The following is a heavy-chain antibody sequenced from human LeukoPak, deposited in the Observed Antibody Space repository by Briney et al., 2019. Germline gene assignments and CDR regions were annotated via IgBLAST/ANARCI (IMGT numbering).Heavy chain of an antibody. V-gene: IGHV3-23*01. CDR1: GFTFSSYG. J-gene: IGHJ6*03. CDR2: ISGSGGST. D-gene: IGHD3-9*01. CDR3: ARDNYYDILTGYYNYYYYYMDV. Sequence: GSLRLSCAASGFTFSSYGMSWVRQAPGKGLEWVSAISGSGGSTYYADSVKGRFTISRDNAKNSLYLQMNSLRAEDTAVYYCARDNYYDILTGYYNYYYYYMDVWGKGTTVTVSS.